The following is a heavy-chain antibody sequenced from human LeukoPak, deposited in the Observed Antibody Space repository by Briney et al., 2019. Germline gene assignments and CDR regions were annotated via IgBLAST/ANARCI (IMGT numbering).Heavy chain of an antibody. V-gene: IGHV3-7*04. CDR2: IKQDGSEK. CDR3: ARAYSSGWFQAGY. J-gene: IGHJ4*02. D-gene: IGHD6-19*01. Sequence: PGGSLRLSCAASGFTFSSYWMNWVRQAPGKGLEWVANIKQDGSEKYDVDSVKSRFTISRDNAKNSLYLQMNSLRAEDTAVYYCARAYSSGWFQAGYWGQGTLVTVSS. CDR1: GFTFSSYW.